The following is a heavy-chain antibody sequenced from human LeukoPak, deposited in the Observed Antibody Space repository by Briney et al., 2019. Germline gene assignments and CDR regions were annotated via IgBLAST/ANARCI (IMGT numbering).Heavy chain of an antibody. J-gene: IGHJ4*02. V-gene: IGHV3-48*01. Sequence: GGSLRLSCAVSGFSFGSYDMSWVRPAPGKRLEWVSYISRSSSSIYYADSVKGRFTISRDNAKNSLYLQMNSLRAEDTAVYYCAKLGATPGVYWGQGTLVTVSS. CDR3: AKLGATPGVY. CDR2: ISRSSSSI. CDR1: GFSFGSYD. D-gene: IGHD1-26*01.